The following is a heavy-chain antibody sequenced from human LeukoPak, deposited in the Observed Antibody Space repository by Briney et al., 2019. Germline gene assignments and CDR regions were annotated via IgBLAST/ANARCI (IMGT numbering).Heavy chain of an antibody. Sequence: SETLSLTCTVSGGSISSGDYYWSWIRQPPGKGLEWFGYIYYSGSTYYNPSLKSRVTISVDTSKNQFSLKLSSVTAADTAVYYCARAPGYCTNGVCSPYYYYYMDVWGKGTTVAVSS. V-gene: IGHV4-30-4*08. CDR3: ARAPGYCTNGVCSPYYYYYMDV. D-gene: IGHD2-8*01. J-gene: IGHJ6*03. CDR1: GGSISSGDYY. CDR2: IYYSGST.